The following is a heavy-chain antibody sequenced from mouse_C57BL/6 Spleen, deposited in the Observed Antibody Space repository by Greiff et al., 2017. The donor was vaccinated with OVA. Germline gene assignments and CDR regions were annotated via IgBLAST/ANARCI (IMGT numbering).Heavy chain of an antibody. CDR1: GYTFTSYW. D-gene: IGHD2-4*01. Sequence: VQLQQPGAELVKPGASVKLSCKASGYTFTSYWMQWVKQRPGQGLEWIGEIDPSDSYTNYNQKFKGKATLTVDTSSSTAYMQLSSLTSEDSAVYYCARGYYDYDGYFDVWGTGTTVTVSS. CDR2: IDPSDSYT. J-gene: IGHJ1*03. CDR3: ARGYYDYDGYFDV. V-gene: IGHV1-50*01.